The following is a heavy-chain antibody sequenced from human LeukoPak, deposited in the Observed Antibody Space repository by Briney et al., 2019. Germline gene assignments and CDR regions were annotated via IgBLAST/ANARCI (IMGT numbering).Heavy chain of an antibody. CDR3: ASSRTAASSNWFDP. D-gene: IGHD2-2*01. J-gene: IGHJ5*02. Sequence: GGSLRLSCAASGFTFSSYAMTWVRQAPGKGLEWVSIIHTNGNTYYADSVKGRFTISRDNSKNTLYLQMNSLRTEDTAVYYCASSRTAASSNWFDPWGQGTLVTVSS. CDR2: IHTNGNT. V-gene: IGHV3-23*05. CDR1: GFTFSSYA.